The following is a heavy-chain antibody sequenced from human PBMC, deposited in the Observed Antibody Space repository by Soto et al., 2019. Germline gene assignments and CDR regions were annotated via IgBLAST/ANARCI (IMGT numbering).Heavy chain of an antibody. J-gene: IGHJ6*02. Sequence: SETLSLTCTVSDYFISSYYWNWLHQPSGKGLEWMGRVSTSRATNYNPSLESRVTMSVDTSKKQLSLKLTSVTAADTAVYFCVRADYEILAGSYAMDVWGQGTTVTVS. CDR1: DYFISSYY. CDR2: VSTSRAT. V-gene: IGHV4-4*07. CDR3: VRADYEILAGSYAMDV. D-gene: IGHD3-9*01.